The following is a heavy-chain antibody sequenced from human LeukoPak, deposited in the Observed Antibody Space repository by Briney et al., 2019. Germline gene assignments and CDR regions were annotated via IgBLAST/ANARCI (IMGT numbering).Heavy chain of an antibody. V-gene: IGHV4-59*01. CDR3: ARGVLEWLSAFDAFDI. J-gene: IGHJ3*02. CDR1: GGSISSYY. Sequence: SETLSLTCTVSGGSISSYYWSWIRQPPGKGLEWIGYIYYSGSTNYNPSLKSRVTISVDTSKNQFSLKLSSVTAADTAVYYCARGVLEWLSAFDAFDIWGQGTMVTVSS. D-gene: IGHD3-3*01. CDR2: IYYSGST.